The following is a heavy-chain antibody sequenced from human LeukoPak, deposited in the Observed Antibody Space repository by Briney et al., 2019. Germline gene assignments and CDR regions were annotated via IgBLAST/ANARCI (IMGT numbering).Heavy chain of an antibody. V-gene: IGHV1-2*02. D-gene: IGHD5-24*01. CDR2: INPNSGGT. CDR1: GYTFTGYY. J-gene: IGHJ6*03. CDR3: ARDQGDVYGYYYYYYMDV. Sequence: ASVKVSCKASGYTFTGYYMHWVRQAPGQGLEWMGWINPNSGGTNYAQKFQGRVTMTRDTSISTAYMELSRLRSDDTAVYYCARDQGDVYGYYYYYYMDVWGKGTTVTISS.